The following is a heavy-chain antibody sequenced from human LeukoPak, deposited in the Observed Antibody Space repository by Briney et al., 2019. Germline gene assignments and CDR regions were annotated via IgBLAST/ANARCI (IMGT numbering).Heavy chain of an antibody. Sequence: PGRSLRLSCAASGFTVSSNYMSWVRQAPGKGLEWVSVIYSGGSTYYADSVKGRFTISRDNSKNTLYLQMNSLRAEDTAVYYCASYVDTAMAFDYWGQGTLVTVSS. D-gene: IGHD5-18*01. CDR2: IYSGGST. CDR1: GFTVSSNY. CDR3: ASYVDTAMAFDY. V-gene: IGHV3-66*01. J-gene: IGHJ4*02.